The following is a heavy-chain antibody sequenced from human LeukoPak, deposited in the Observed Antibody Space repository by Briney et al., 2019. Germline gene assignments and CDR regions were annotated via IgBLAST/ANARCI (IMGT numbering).Heavy chain of an antibody. CDR1: GGSISSSSYY. CDR2: IYYSGST. Sequence: SETLSLTCTVSGGSISSSSYYWGWIRQPPGKGLEWIGSIYYSGSTYYNPSLKSRVTISVDTSKNQFSLKLSSVTAADTAVYYCANGDSSGWYGPRKSLDYYYYMDVWGKGTTVTVSS. J-gene: IGHJ6*03. D-gene: IGHD6-19*01. CDR3: ANGDSSGWYGPRKSLDYYYYMDV. V-gene: IGHV4-39*07.